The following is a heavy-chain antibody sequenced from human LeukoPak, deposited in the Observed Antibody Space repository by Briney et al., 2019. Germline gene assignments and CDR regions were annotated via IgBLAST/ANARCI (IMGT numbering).Heavy chain of an antibody. J-gene: IGHJ5*01. CDR2: IYDNGKKK. V-gene: IGHV3-7*03. Sequence: GGSLRLSCTASGFTFRTYWVTWVRQAPGKGLEWVANIYDNGKKKYNMHSVKGRFSISRDNAKNSVYLQMNSLRVGETAIYYCATSVPGFGELLDSWGHGALVTVSS. D-gene: IGHD3-10*01. CDR3: ATSVPGFGELLDS. CDR1: GFTFRTYW.